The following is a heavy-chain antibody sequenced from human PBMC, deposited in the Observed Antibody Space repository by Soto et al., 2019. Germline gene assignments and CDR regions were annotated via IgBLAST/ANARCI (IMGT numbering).Heavy chain of an antibody. CDR3: ARGGNVAARPKYYYYMDV. V-gene: IGHV3-33*01. Sequence: QVQLVESGGGVVQPGRSLRLSCAASGFTFSSYGMHWVRQAPGKGLEWVAVIWYDGSNKYYAVSVKGRFTISRDNSKNTLYLQMNSLRAEDTAVYYCARGGNVAARPKYYYYMDVWGKGTTVTVSS. D-gene: IGHD6-6*01. J-gene: IGHJ6*03. CDR2: IWYDGSNK. CDR1: GFTFSSYG.